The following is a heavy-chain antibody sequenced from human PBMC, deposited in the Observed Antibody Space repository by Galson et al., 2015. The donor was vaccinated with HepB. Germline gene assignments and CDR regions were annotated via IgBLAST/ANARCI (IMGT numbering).Heavy chain of an antibody. CDR2: ISYDGSNK. Sequence: SLRLSCAASGFTFSSYAMHWVRQAPGKGLEWVAVISYDGSNKYYADSVKGRFTISRDNSKNTLYLQMNSLRAEDTAVYYCARSSSWYAIEGQNDYWGQGTLVTVSS. CDR1: GFTFSSYA. V-gene: IGHV3-30*04. D-gene: IGHD6-13*01. CDR3: ARSSSWYAIEGQNDY. J-gene: IGHJ4*02.